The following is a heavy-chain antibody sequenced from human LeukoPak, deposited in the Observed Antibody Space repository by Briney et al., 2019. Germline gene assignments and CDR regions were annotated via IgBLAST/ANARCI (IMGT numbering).Heavy chain of an antibody. D-gene: IGHD1/OR15-1a*01. J-gene: IGHJ6*03. Sequence: ASVKVSCKASGYTFNAYGISWVRQDPGQGLEWLGWISAYNGNTNYAQTFQDRVTMTTDTSTRTAYMELRSLKSDDTAIYYCAGQLLGWKNDYYSKYYMDVWGKGTTVTVSS. CDR2: ISAYNGNT. CDR1: GYTFNAYG. CDR3: AGQLLGWKNDYYSKYYMDV. V-gene: IGHV1-18*01.